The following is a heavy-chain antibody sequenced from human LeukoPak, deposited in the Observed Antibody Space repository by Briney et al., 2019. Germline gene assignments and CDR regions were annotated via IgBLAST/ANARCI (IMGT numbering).Heavy chain of an antibody. CDR1: GFSFSNCS. V-gene: IGHV3-21*01. J-gene: IGHJ3*02. CDR2: ISSSSTYI. D-gene: IGHD4-23*01. Sequence: GGSLRLSCAASGFSFSNCSMNWVRQAPGKGLEWVSSISSSSTYIYYADSLEGRFTISRDNVRNSLYLQMYSLRAEDTAVYYCAGDYEGNLAFDIWGQGTMVTVSS. CDR3: AGDYEGNLAFDI.